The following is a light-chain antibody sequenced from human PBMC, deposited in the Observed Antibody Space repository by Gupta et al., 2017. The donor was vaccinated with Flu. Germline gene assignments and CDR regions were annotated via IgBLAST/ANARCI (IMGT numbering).Light chain of an antibody. V-gene: IGLV2-14*01. J-gene: IGLJ2*01. Sequence: QSALTQPSSVSGSPGQSITISCTGTSSDIGTYKCGSWYQQHPGKFPKLIMYEVRSRHSGVPDRVSGYKSGTTTAPNIDGLQAEDEDDYYCNSYTSSSTLVFGGGTKVTVL. CDR3: NSYTSSSTLV. CDR1: SSDIGTYKC. CDR2: EVR.